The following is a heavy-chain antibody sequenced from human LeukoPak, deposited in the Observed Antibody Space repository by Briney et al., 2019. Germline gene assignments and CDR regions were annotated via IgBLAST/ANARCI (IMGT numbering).Heavy chain of an antibody. D-gene: IGHD4-17*01. CDR1: GFIFSKYW. Sequence: GGSLRLSCAASGFIFSKYWMTWVRQPPGKGLEWVANIKGDGSEDEYVDSVKGRFTISRDNAQNSLFLQMDNLRGEDTAVYYCARDMGIYTNYGANRGQGTLVTVSS. CDR3: ARDMGIYTNYGAN. CDR2: IKGDGSED. J-gene: IGHJ4*02. V-gene: IGHV3-7*01.